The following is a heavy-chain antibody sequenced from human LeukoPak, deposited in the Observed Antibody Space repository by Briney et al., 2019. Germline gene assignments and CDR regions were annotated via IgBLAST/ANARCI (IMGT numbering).Heavy chain of an antibody. V-gene: IGHV1-69*01. CDR1: GGTFSSYA. D-gene: IGHD4-17*01. J-gene: IGHJ5*02. CDR3: ARRGDYFPYWFDP. CDR2: IIPIFGTA. Sequence: SVKVSCKASGGTFSSYAISWVRQAPGQGLEWMGGIIPIFGTANYAQKFQGRVTITAYESTSTAYMELSSLRSEDTAVYYCARRGDYFPYWFDPWGQGTLVTVSS.